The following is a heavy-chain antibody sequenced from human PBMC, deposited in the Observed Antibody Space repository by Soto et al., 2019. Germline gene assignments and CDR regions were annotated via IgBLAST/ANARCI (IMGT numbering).Heavy chain of an antibody. CDR3: ARERPDGCRLDP. D-gene: IGHD6-19*01. Sequence: QVQLQESGPGLVKPSQTLSLTCTVSGGSISSGDYYWSWIRQPPGKGLEWIGYLYYRGSTYYNPSLKSRVTISVDPSKNQFSLRLSSVSAADTAVYYCARERPDGCRLDPWAQGTLVTVSS. CDR1: GGSISSGDYY. J-gene: IGHJ5*02. CDR2: LYYRGST. V-gene: IGHV4-30-4*01.